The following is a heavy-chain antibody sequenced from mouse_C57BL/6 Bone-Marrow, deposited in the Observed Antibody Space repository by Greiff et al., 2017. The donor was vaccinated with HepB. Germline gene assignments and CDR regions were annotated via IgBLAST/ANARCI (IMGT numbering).Heavy chain of an antibody. CDR1: GYTFTDYE. D-gene: IGHD3-2*02. J-gene: IGHJ2*01. CDR3: TREGSGYEVDY. V-gene: IGHV1-15*01. CDR2: IDPETGGT. Sequence: QVQLQQSGAELVRPGASVTLSCKASGYTFTDYEMHWVKQTPVHGLEWIGAIDPETGGTAYNQKFKGKAILTADKSSSTAYMELRSRTSEDSAVYYCTREGSGYEVDYWGQGTTLTVSS.